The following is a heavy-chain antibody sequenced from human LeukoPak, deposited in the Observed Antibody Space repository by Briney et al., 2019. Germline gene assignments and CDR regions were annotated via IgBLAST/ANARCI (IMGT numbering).Heavy chain of an antibody. CDR3: ARTVDTAMVVYYFDY. CDR1: GFTFSSYS. V-gene: IGHV3-21*01. Sequence: GGSLRLSCAAPGFTFSSYSMNWVRQAPGKGLEWVSSISSSSSYIYYADSVKGRFTISRDNSKNTLYLQMNSLRAEDTAVYYCARTVDTAMVVYYFDYWGQGTLVTVSS. J-gene: IGHJ4*02. D-gene: IGHD5-18*01. CDR2: ISSSSSYI.